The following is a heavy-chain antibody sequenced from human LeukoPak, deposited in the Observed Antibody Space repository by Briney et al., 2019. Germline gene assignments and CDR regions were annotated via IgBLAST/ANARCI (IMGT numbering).Heavy chain of an antibody. CDR1: GDSISCSSYY. Sequence: SETLSLTCTVSGDSISCSSYYWGWIPQPPGKGLEWIGRIHYSWTVYDTPSIKSRVTISVDTSKNQFSLKLSSVTAADTAVYYCARRALWGQGTLVTVSS. CDR2: IHYSWTV. V-gene: IGHV4-39*01. J-gene: IGHJ4*02. CDR3: ARRAL.